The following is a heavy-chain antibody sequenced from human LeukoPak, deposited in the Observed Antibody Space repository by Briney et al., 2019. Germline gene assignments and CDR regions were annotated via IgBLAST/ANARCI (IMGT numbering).Heavy chain of an antibody. CDR2: IYYSGST. V-gene: IGHV4-59*12. J-gene: IGHJ5*02. D-gene: IGHD3-10*01. Sequence: SETLSLTCTVSGGSISSYYWSWIRQPPGKGLEWIGYIYYSGSTNYNPSLKSRVTMSVDTSKNQFSLKLSSVTAADTAVYYCARDSLHYGSGSLNWFDPWGQGTLVTVSS. CDR3: ARDSLHYGSGSLNWFDP. CDR1: GGSISSYY.